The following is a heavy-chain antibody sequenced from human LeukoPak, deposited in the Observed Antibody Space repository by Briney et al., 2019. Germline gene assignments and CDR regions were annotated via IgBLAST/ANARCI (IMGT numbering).Heavy chain of an antibody. CDR2: INHSGST. CDR1: GGSFGGYY. D-gene: IGHD6-13*01. Sequence: SETLSLTCAVYGGSFGGYYWSWIRQPPGKGLEWIGEINHSGSTNYNPSLKSRVTISVDTSKNQFSLKLNSVTAADTAVYYCARGDEQQLTFDYWGQGTLVTVSS. V-gene: IGHV4-34*01. CDR3: ARGDEQQLTFDY. J-gene: IGHJ4*02.